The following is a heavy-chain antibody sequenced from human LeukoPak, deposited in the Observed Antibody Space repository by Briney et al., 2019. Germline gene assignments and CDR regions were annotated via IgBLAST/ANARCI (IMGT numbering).Heavy chain of an antibody. CDR2: IYYSGST. CDR3: ARDSVPSYDFWSGYYTEVWFDP. V-gene: IGHV4-59*01. J-gene: IGHJ5*02. CDR1: GGSISSYY. D-gene: IGHD3-3*01. Sequence: SETLSLTCTVSGGSISSYYWSWIRQPPGKGLEWIGYIYYSGSTNYNPSLTSRVTISIDTSKNQSSLKLSTVSAADTAVYYCARDSVPSYDFWSGYYTEVWFDPWGQGTLVTVSS.